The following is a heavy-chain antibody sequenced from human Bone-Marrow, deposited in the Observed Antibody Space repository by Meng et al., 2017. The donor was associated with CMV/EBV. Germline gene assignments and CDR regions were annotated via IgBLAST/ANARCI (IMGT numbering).Heavy chain of an antibody. CDR3: ARDRLRYNWNFYLDY. CDR2: IIPIFGTA. V-gene: IGHV1-69*05. CDR1: GGTFSSYA. Sequence: SVKVSCKASGGTFSSYAISWVRQAPGQGLEWMGGIIPIFGTANYAQKFQGRVTITTDESTSTAYMELSSLRSEDTAVYYCARDRLRYNWNFYLDYWGQGTLITVSS. D-gene: IGHD1-7*01. J-gene: IGHJ4*02.